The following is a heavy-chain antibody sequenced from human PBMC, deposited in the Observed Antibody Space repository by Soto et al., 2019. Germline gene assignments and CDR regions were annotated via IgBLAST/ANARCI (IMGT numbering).Heavy chain of an antibody. CDR2: ISAYNGNT. V-gene: IGHV1-18*01. J-gene: IGHJ5*02. Sequence: ASGKVSFKASGYTFTSYGIRWVGPAPGKGLEWMGWISAYNGNTNYAQKLQGRGTMTTGPSTSTAYMKLRSRRSDDKAVYYCARKGVRFGDWGGTNWFDPWGQGTLVTVSS. CDR3: ARKGVRFGDWGGTNWFDP. D-gene: IGHD3-10*01. CDR1: GYTFTSYG.